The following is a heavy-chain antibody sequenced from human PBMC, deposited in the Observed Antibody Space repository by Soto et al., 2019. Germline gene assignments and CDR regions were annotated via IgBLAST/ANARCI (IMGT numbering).Heavy chain of an antibody. Sequence: PGGSLRLSCAASGFTFSSYGMHWVRQAPGKGLEWVAVIWYDGSNTYYAQSVKGRFTISRDNSKNTLYLQMNSLSAEDTAVYYGARDVAIFGVVYYYDGMDFWGQGTTVTVSS. CDR1: GFTFSSYG. V-gene: IGHV3-33*01. CDR2: IWYDGSNT. D-gene: IGHD3-3*01. J-gene: IGHJ6*02. CDR3: ARDVAIFGVVYYYDGMDF.